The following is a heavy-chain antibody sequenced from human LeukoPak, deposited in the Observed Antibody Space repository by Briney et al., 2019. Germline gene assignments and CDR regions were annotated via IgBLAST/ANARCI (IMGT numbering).Heavy chain of an antibody. CDR2: VYTSWST. D-gene: IGHD3-10*01. CDR3: AREGLLWFGSQFDY. CDR1: GGSISSYY. J-gene: IGHJ4*02. Sequence: PSETLSLTCTVSGGSISSYYWSWTRQPAGKGLEWIGRVYTSWSTNYNPSLKSGVTMSVDTSKNQFSLKLSSVTAADTAVYYCAREGLLWFGSQFDYWGQGTLVTVSS. V-gene: IGHV4-4*07.